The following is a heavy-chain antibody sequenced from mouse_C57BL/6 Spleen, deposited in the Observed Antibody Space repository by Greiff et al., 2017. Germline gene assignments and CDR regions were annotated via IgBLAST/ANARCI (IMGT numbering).Heavy chain of an antibody. CDR1: GYTFTDYN. CDR2: INPNNGGT. J-gene: IGHJ2*01. V-gene: IGHV1-22*01. CDR3: ARDMITTVVANFDY. Sequence: DVQLQESGPELVKPGASVKMSCKASGYTFTDYNMHWVKQSHGKSLEWIGYINPNNGGTSYNQKFKGKATLTVNKSSSTAYMELRSLTSEDSAVYYCARDMITTVVANFDYWGQGTTLTVSS. D-gene: IGHD1-1*01.